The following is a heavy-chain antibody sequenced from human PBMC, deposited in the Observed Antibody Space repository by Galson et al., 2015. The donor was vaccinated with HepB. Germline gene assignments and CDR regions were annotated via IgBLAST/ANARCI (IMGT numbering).Heavy chain of an antibody. CDR2: ISGSTSHI. V-gene: IGHV3-21*01. Sequence: SLRLSCAASGFTFNYYTMNWVRQAPGKGLEWVSSISGSTSHISYTDSVKGRFTISRDNAKNSLYLQMNSLRAEDTAVYYCASSRGGYWGQGTLVTVSS. CDR1: GFTFNYYT. J-gene: IGHJ4*02. CDR3: ASSRGGY.